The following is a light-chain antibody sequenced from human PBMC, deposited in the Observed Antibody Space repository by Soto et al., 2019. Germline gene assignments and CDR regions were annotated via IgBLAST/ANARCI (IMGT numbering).Light chain of an antibody. CDR2: EVG. CDR3: SSYAGSSTYVV. J-gene: IGLJ2*01. CDR1: SSDVGNYNL. V-gene: IGLV2-23*02. Sequence: QSALTQPASVSGSPGQSITISCTGTSSDVGNYNLVSWYQQHPGKAPKLMIFEVGKRPSGISSRFSGSKSGNTASLTISGLQAEDEADYYCSSYAGSSTYVVFGGGTQLT.